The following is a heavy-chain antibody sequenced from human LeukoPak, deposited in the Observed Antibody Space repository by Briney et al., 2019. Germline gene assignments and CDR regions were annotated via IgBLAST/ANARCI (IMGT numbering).Heavy chain of an antibody. Sequence: GGSLRLSCAASGFTFSNYAMSWVRQAPGKGLEWVSAITGTADTTYYAHPVKGRFTISRDNSKNTVYLQMNSLRAEDTAVYYCGNRRCTSSSCYLEYWGQGTPVTVSS. J-gene: IGHJ4*02. CDR1: GFTFSNYA. CDR3: GNRRCTSSSCYLEY. CDR2: ITGTADTT. V-gene: IGHV3-23*01. D-gene: IGHD2-2*01.